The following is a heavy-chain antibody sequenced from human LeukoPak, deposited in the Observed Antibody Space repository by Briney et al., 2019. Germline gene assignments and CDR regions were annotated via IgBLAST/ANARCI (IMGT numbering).Heavy chain of an antibody. V-gene: IGHV3-21*01. CDR2: ISSSSSYI. CDR3: ARAFDYAFDY. D-gene: IGHD4-17*01. Sequence: GGSLRLSCAASGFTVSSNYMSWVRQAPGKGLEWVSSISSSSSYIYYADSVKGRFTISRDNAKNSLYLQMNSLRAEDTAVYYCARAFDYAFDYWGQGTLVTVSS. J-gene: IGHJ4*02. CDR1: GFTVSSNY.